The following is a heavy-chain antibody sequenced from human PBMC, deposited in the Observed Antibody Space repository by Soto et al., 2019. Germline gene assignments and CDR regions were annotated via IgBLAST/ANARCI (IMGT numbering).Heavy chain of an antibody. CDR1: GFTFSSYS. D-gene: IGHD4-17*01. V-gene: IGHV3-48*02. CDR2: ISSSSSTI. CDR3: ARAVPEDYGDNDNWFDP. J-gene: IGHJ5*02. Sequence: GGSLRLSCAASGFTFSSYSTNWVRQAPGKGLEWVSYISSSSSTIYYADSVKGRFTISRDNAKNSLYLQMNSLRDEDTAVYYCARAVPEDYGDNDNWFDPWGQGTLVTVSS.